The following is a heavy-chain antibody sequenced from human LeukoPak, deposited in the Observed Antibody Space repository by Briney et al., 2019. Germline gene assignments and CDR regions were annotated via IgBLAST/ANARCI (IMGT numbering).Heavy chain of an antibody. J-gene: IGHJ3*02. D-gene: IGHD5-18*01. V-gene: IGHV3-49*04. CDR2: IRNKVRGGTP. Sequence: GRSLRLSRTGSGFTFGDYGVSWVRQAPGKGLEWVGFIRNKVRGGTPDYAASVKGRFTISRDDSKSIAYLQVNSLRTEDTGVYYCTRDPHTDYAFDIWGQGTVVSVSS. CDR1: GFTFGDYG. CDR3: TRDPHTDYAFDI.